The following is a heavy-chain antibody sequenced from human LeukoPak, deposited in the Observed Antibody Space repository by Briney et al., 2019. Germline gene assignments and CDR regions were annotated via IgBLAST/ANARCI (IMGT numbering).Heavy chain of an antibody. CDR1: GYTFTGYY. V-gene: IGHV1-2*02. Sequence: ASVTVSCKASGYTFTGYYMHWVRQAPGQGLEWMGWINPNSGGTNYAQKFQGRVTMTRDTSISTAYMELSRLRSDDTAVYYCARVQYSSSWYPYFDYWGQGTLVTVSS. CDR3: ARVQYSSSWYPYFDY. D-gene: IGHD6-13*01. CDR2: INPNSGGT. J-gene: IGHJ4*02.